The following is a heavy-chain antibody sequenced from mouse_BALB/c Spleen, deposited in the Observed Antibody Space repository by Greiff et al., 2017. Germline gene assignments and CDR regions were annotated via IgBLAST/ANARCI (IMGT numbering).Heavy chain of an antibody. J-gene: IGHJ3*01. Sequence: VQLQQSGAELVRPGTSVKISCKASGYTFTNYWLGWVKQRPGHGLEWIGDIYPGGGYTNYNEKFKGKATLTADTSSSTAYMQLSSLTSEDSAVYFCARGRYDMAWFAYWGQGTLVTVSA. CDR2: IYPGGGYT. CDR1: GYTFTNYW. V-gene: IGHV1-63*02. D-gene: IGHD2-14*01. CDR3: ARGRYDMAWFAY.